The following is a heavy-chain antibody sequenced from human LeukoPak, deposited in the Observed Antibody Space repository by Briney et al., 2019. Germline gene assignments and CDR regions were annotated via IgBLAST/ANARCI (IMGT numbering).Heavy chain of an antibody. CDR3: ARGGGGGSYSANYYYYYYMDV. CDR2: INPDSGGT. J-gene: IGHJ6*03. Sequence: ASVKVSCKASGYTFTGYHMHWVRQAPGQGLEWMGWINPDSGGTDYAQKFQGRVTMTRNTSISTAYMELSSLRSEDTAVYYCARGGGGGSYSANYYYYYYMDVWGKGTTATISS. D-gene: IGHD1-26*01. V-gene: IGHV1-2*02. CDR1: GYTFTGYH.